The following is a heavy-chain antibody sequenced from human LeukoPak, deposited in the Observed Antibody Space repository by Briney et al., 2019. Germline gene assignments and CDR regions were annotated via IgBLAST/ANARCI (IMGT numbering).Heavy chain of an antibody. J-gene: IGHJ4*02. V-gene: IGHV3-7*03. D-gene: IGHD4-17*01. CDR3: ARGNDYGDHVGIYFDY. Sequence: GGSLRLSCAASGFTFSDYYMSWVRQAPGKGLEWVANIKQDESEKYYVDSVKGRFSITRDNAKNSMYLQINSLRAEDTAVYHCARGNDYGDHVGIYFDYWGQGTLVTVSS. CDR1: GFTFSDYY. CDR2: IKQDESEK.